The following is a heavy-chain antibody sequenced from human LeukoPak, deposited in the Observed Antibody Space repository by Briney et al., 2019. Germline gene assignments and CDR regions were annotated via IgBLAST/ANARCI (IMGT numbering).Heavy chain of an antibody. V-gene: IGHV1-69*13. J-gene: IGHJ6*03. CDR2: IIPITCTA. CDR3: ARVAAPRCSSTSCPFIYYYYYYMDV. Sequence: ASVKVSCTASGGTFSSYAISWVRQAPGQGLEWRGGIIPITCTAEYAQKFQGRVTITADESTSTAYMELSSLRSEDTAVYYGARVAAPRCSSTSCPFIYYYYYYMDVWGKGTTLTVSS. CDR1: GGTFSSYA. D-gene: IGHD2-2*01.